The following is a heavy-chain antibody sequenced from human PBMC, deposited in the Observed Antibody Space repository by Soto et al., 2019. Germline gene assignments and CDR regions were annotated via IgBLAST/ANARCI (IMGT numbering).Heavy chain of an antibody. CDR2: ISYDGSNK. V-gene: IGHV3-30*18. CDR1: GFTFSSYG. Sequence: GGSLRLSCXASGFTFSSYGMHWVCQAPGKGLEWVAVISYDGSNKYYADSVKGRFTISRDNSKNTLYLQMNSLRAEDTAVYYCAKDLGYSSPYYYYGMDVWGQGTTVTVSS. D-gene: IGHD6-19*01. CDR3: AKDLGYSSPYYYYGMDV. J-gene: IGHJ6*02.